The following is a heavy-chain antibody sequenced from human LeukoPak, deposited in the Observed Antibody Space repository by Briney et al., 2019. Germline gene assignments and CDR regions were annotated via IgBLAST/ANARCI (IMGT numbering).Heavy chain of an antibody. J-gene: IGHJ6*02. CDR1: GYTFASYG. Sequence: ASVQVSCKASGYTFASYGISWVRQAPGQGLEWMGWISAYNGNTNYAQKLQGRVTMTTDTSKSTAYMELRSLRSDDTAVYYCARDGSFRCSSTSCYSGYYYYGMDVWGQGTTVTVSS. D-gene: IGHD2-2*01. CDR3: ARDGSFRCSSTSCYSGYYYYGMDV. CDR2: ISAYNGNT. V-gene: IGHV1-18*01.